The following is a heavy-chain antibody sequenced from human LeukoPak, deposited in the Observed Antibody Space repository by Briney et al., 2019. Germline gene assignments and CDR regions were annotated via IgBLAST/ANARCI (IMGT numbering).Heavy chain of an antibody. J-gene: IGHJ3*02. CDR1: GGSISSSSYY. CDR2: IYYIGST. CDR3: ARGTRARVYGYIIGPVAFDI. V-gene: IGHV4-39*07. D-gene: IGHD5-24*01. Sequence: SETLSLTCTVSGGSISSSSYYWGWIRQPPGKGLEWIGSIYYIGSTYYNPSLRSRVTISVDTSKNQFSLKLSSVTAADTAVYYCARGTRARVYGYIIGPVAFDIWGQGTMVTVSS.